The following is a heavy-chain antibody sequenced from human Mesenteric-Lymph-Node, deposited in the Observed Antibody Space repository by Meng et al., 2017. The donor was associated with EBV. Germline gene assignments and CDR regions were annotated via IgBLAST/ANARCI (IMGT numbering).Heavy chain of an antibody. CDR3: AKGGYFGTPRY. D-gene: IGHD3-9*01. V-gene: IGHV3-23*01. Sequence: LEVGGRLVKPWGSPRLSCAASGFTFTDSALTWVRQAPGKGLEWVSGISQTGGSTYYADSVKGRFTISRDNSKDTVYLQMSSLRAEDTAVYFCAKGGYFGTPRYWGQGTLVTVSS. J-gene: IGHJ4*02. CDR1: GFTFTDSA. CDR2: ISQTGGST.